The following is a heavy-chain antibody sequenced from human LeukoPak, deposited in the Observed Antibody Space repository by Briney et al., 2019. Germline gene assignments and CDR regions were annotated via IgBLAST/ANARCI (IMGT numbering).Heavy chain of an antibody. D-gene: IGHD2-21*01. CDR3: ARDLFY. Sequence: TSETLSLTCTVSGGSISSSSYYWGWIRQPPGKGLEWIVSIYYSGSTYYNPSLKSRVTISVDTSKNQFSLKLSSVTAADTAVYYCARDLFYWGQGTLVTVSS. J-gene: IGHJ4*02. V-gene: IGHV4-39*07. CDR1: GGSISSSSYY. CDR2: IYYSGST.